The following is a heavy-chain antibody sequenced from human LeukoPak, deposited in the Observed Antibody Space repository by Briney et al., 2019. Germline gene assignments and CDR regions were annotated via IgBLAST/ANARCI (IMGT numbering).Heavy chain of an antibody. CDR2: IYYSGST. D-gene: IGHD3-22*01. V-gene: IGHV4-39*07. CDR1: GGSISSSSYY. J-gene: IGHJ4*02. CDR3: ARRSKTYYYDSSGYYYYFDY. Sequence: SETLSLTCTVSGGSISSSSYYWGWIRQPPGKGLEWIGSIYYSGSTYYNPSLKSRVTISVDTSKNQFSLKLSSVTAADTAVYYCARRSKTYYYDSSGYYYYFDYWGQGTLVTVSS.